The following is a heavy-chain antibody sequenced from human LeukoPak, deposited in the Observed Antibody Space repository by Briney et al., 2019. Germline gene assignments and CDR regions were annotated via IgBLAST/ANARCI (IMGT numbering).Heavy chain of an antibody. Sequence: SETLSLTCTVSGDSINGYYWSWIRQSPGRGLEWIGYIHYTGTANYHPSLLSRVTISIGTSKSQFSLHLRSVTTADTAIYFCARGNSGPEFWGQGSLVTVSS. V-gene: IGHV4-59*01. CDR3: ARGNSGPEF. J-gene: IGHJ4*02. D-gene: IGHD1-1*01. CDR2: IHYTGTA. CDR1: GDSINGYY.